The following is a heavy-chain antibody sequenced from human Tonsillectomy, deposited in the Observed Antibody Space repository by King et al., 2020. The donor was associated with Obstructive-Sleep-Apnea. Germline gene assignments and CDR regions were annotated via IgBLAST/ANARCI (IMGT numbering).Heavy chain of an antibody. CDR2: IHTSGIT. D-gene: IGHD3-10*01. J-gene: IGHJ4*02. CDR3: ASWKVRGVIQEY. CDR1: GGSISSYY. V-gene: IGHV4-4*07. Sequence: VQLQESGPGLVKPSETLSLTCTVSGGSISSYYWSWIRQPAGKGFEWIGRIHTSGITNYNPSLNSRFTMSLDTSKNQFSLKLSSVTAADTAVYYCASWKVRGVIQEYWGQGTLVTVSS.